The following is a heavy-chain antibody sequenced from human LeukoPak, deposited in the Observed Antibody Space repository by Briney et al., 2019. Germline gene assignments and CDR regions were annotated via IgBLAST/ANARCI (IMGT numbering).Heavy chain of an antibody. CDR2: ISSSSSYI. CDR3: AREDYSNYYYGMDV. J-gene: IGHJ6*02. CDR1: GFTFSSYS. V-gene: IGHV3-21*01. Sequence: GGSLRLSCAASGFTFSSYSMNWVRQAPGKRLEWVSSISSSSSYIYYADSVKGRFTISRDNAKNSLYLQMNSLRAEDTAVYYCAREDYSNYYYGMDVWGQGTTVTVSS. D-gene: IGHD4-11*01.